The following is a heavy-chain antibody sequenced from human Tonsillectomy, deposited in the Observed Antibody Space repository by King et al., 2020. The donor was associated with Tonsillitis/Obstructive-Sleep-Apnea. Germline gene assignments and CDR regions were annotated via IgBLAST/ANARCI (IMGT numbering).Heavy chain of an antibody. CDR1: GGSISSGGYY. V-gene: IGHV4-31*03. CDR3: AGGRWFGAISNWFDP. Sequence: QLQESGPGLVKPSQTLSLTCTVSGGSISSGGYYWSWIRQHPGKGLEWIGYIHYSGSTYYNPSLKSRGTISVDTSKNQFSLKLSSVTAADTAVYYCAGGRWFGAISNWFDPWGQGTLVTVSS. CDR2: IHYSGST. D-gene: IGHD3-10*01. J-gene: IGHJ5*02.